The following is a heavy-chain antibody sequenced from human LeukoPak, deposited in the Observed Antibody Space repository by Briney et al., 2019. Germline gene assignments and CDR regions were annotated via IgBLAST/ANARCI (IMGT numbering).Heavy chain of an antibody. CDR1: RLTVSSND. CDR3: ASLLRGTFDV. V-gene: IGHV3-53*01. Sequence: PGGSLRLSCAASRLTVSSNDMHWLRQAPGKGLEWVSVLFSGGNTFYADSVKGRVTISRDNSKNTLYFQMNSLRAEDTAVYYCASLLRGTFDVWGRGTMVTVS. CDR2: LFSGGNT. J-gene: IGHJ3*01.